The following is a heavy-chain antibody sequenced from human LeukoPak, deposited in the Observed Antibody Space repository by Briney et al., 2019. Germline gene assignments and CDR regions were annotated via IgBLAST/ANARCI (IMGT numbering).Heavy chain of an antibody. J-gene: IGHJ3*02. D-gene: IGHD4-17*01. CDR3: ARGTTVGFDI. Sequence: GESLQISGKCSEYGFTSYWLGWVRQMPGKGLEWMAIIYPCDSDTRYSPSFQGQVTISADKSISTAYLQWSSLKASDTAMYYCARGTTVGFDIWGQGTMVTVSS. CDR2: IYPCDSDT. CDR1: EYGFTSYW. V-gene: IGHV5-51*01.